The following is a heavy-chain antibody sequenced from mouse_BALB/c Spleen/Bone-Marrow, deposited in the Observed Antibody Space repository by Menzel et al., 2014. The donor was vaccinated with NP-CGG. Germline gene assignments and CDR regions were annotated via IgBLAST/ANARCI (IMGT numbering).Heavy chain of an antibody. D-gene: IGHD2-10*01. J-gene: IGHJ2*01. CDR1: GYRFSSFW. V-gene: IGHV1-9*01. CDR2: ILPGSGST. Sequence: QVQLQQSGAELMKSGASVKISCRATGYRFSSFWIEWIKQRPGHGLEWIGKILPGSGSTNYNEKFKGKATLSADTSSNTAYMQLSSLTSEDSAVYFCAREGAFYGNPFDFWGQGTTLTVSS. CDR3: AREGAFYGNPFDF.